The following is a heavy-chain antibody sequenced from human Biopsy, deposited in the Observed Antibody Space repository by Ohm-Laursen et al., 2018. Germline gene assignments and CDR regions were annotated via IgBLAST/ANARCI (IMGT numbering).Heavy chain of an antibody. Sequence: GASVKVSCKASGYMFLRYYIHWVRQAPGKGLEWMGIIAPRGSDATYAQKFQGRLIMTTDTSTATVYMQLGNLTSEDTAVYFCARDRIELEATPTNADYYYFGMDVWGQGNPGHRLL. V-gene: IGHV1-46*01. D-gene: IGHD1-26*01. CDR2: IAPRGSDA. J-gene: IGHJ6*02. CDR1: GYMFLRYY. CDR3: ARDRIELEATPTNADYYYFGMDV.